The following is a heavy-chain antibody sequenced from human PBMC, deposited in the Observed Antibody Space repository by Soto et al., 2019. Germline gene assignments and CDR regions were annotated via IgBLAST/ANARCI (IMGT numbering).Heavy chain of an antibody. CDR3: ARALGVVAAAGTIYYYGMDV. CDR2: ISYDGSNK. Sequence: GGSLRLSCAASGFTFSSYAMHWVRQAPGKGLEWVAVISYDGSNKYYADSVKGRFTISRDNSKNTLYLQMNSLRAEDTAVYYCARALGVVAAAGTIYYYGMDVWGQGTTVTVSS. J-gene: IGHJ6*02. CDR1: GFTFSSYA. V-gene: IGHV3-30-3*01. D-gene: IGHD6-13*01.